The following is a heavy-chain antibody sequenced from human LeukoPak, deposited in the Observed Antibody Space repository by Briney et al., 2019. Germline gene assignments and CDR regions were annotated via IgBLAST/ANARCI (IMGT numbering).Heavy chain of an antibody. D-gene: IGHD6-19*01. J-gene: IGHJ6*03. V-gene: IGHV3-74*01. Sequence: GGSLRLSCAASGFTFSRYWMHWVRRAPGKGLVWVSRINSDGSSTSYADSVKGRFTISRDNAKNTLYLQMNSLRAEDTAVYYCARDGIAVAGDYYYYMDVWGNGTTVTVSS. CDR1: GFTFSRYW. CDR3: ARDGIAVAGDYYYYMDV. CDR2: INSDGSST.